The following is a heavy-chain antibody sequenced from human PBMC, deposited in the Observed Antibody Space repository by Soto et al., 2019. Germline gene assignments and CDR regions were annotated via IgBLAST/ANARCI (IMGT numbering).Heavy chain of an antibody. Sequence: LRLSCAASGLDFSSEVMCWVRQAPGKGLEWVSSISGSGRTIYHADSMRGRFAISRDNSKNGLYLQLNNLRVDDTAVYYCAKVGPSYYYGMDVWGQGTTVTVSS. D-gene: IGHD1-26*01. CDR2: ISGSGRTI. V-gene: IGHV3-23*01. CDR1: GLDFSSEV. J-gene: IGHJ6*02. CDR3: AKVGPSYYYGMDV.